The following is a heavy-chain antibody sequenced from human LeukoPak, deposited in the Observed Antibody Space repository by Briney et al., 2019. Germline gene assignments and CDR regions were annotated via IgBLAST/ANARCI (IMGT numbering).Heavy chain of an antibody. V-gene: IGHV3-33*01. CDR3: ARSGEIRGVISN. Sequence: GGSLRLSCAASGFTFSSYGMHWVRQAPGKGLEWVAVIWYDGSNKYYADSVKGRFTISRDNAKNSLSLQMNSLRAEDTAVYYCARSGEIRGVISNWGQGTLVTVSS. J-gene: IGHJ4*02. D-gene: IGHD3-10*01. CDR2: IWYDGSNK. CDR1: GFTFSSYG.